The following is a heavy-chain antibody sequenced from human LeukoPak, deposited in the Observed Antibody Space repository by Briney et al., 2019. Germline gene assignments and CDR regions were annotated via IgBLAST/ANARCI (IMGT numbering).Heavy chain of an antibody. J-gene: IGHJ5*02. V-gene: IGHV1-69*13. CDR2: IIPIVGTA. CDR1: GGTFSSYA. D-gene: IGHD3-22*01. Sequence: SVKVSCKASGGTFSSYAISWVRQAPGQGLEWMGGIIPIVGTANYAQKFQGRVTITADESTSTAYMELSSLRSEDTAVYYCARDYYYDSSGYGSNWFDPWGQGTLVTVSS. CDR3: ARDYYYDSSGYGSNWFDP.